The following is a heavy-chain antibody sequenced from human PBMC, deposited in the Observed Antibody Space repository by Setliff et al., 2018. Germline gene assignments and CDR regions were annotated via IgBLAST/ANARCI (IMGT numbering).Heavy chain of an antibody. V-gene: IGHV1-8*02. CDR3: ARALTWMQRRRQNAFDI. Sequence: VASVKVSCKASGYTFTSYDINWVRQATGQGLEWMGWMNPNSGNTGYAQKFQGRVTMTRNTSISTAYMELSSLRSEDTAVYYCARALTWMQRRRQNAFDIWGQGTMVTVSS. D-gene: IGHD5-18*01. CDR2: MNPNSGNT. J-gene: IGHJ3*02. CDR1: GYTFTSYD.